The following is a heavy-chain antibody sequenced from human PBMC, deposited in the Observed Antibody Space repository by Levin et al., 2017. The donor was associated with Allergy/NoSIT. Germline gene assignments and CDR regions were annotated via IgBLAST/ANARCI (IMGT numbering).Heavy chain of an antibody. CDR2: IYSGGST. J-gene: IGHJ4*02. CDR1: GFTVSSNY. V-gene: IGHV3-53*01. CDR3: ARGSLVAATRVDY. D-gene: IGHD2-15*01. Sequence: ETLSLTCAASGFTVSSNYMSWVRQAPGKGLEWVSVIYSGGSTYYADSVKGRFTISRDNSKNTLYLQMNSLRAEDTAVYYCARGSLVAATRVDYWGQGTLVTVSS.